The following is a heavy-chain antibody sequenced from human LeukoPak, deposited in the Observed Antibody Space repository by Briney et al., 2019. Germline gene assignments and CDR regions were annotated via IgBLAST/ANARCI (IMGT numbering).Heavy chain of an antibody. J-gene: IGHJ5*02. D-gene: IGHD3-3*01. CDR2: IYYSGST. CDR1: GGSISSGDYY. CDR3: ARVYYEFWSPPYNWFDP. Sequence: SQTLSLTCTVSGGSISSGDYYWSWIRQPPGKGLEWIGYIYYSGSTYYNPSLKSRVTIPVDTSKNQFSLKLSSVTAADTAVYYCARVYYEFWSPPYNWFDPWGQGTLVTVSS. V-gene: IGHV4-30-4*08.